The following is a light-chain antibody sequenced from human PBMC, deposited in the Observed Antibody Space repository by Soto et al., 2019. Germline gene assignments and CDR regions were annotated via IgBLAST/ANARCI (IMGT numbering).Light chain of an antibody. CDR1: QSISAW. V-gene: IGKV1-5*01. Sequence: DIQSPPSPSTLSASVGTRATINGRASQSISAWLAWYQQKPGKAPKLLIYDASNLESGVPSRFSGSGSGTEFTLTISNLQPEDFATYYCQQYENYWTFGQGTKVEIK. CDR3: QQYENYWT. CDR2: DAS. J-gene: IGKJ1*01.